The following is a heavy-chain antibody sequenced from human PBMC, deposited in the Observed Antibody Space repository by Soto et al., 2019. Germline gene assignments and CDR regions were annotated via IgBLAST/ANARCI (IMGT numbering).Heavy chain of an antibody. CDR2: IIPILGIA. V-gene: IGHV1-69*02. D-gene: IGHD4-17*01. J-gene: IGHJ2*01. Sequence: SVKVSCKASGGTFSSYTISWVRQAPGQGLEWMGRIIPILGIANYAQKFQGRVTITADKSTSTAYMELSSLRSEDTAVYYCAIVTTRETTVTSLRTGYWYFDLWGRGTLVTVSS. CDR1: GGTFSSYT. CDR3: AIVTTRETTVTSLRTGYWYFDL.